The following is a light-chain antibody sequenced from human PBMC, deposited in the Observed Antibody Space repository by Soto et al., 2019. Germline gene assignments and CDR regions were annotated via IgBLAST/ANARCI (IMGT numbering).Light chain of an antibody. CDR1: QSINNY. V-gene: IGKV3-11*01. Sequence: EIVLTQSPATLSLSPGDRATLSCRASQSINNYLAWYQQKPGQVPRLLISDASNRATGIPARFSGSGSGTGFTLTISRLEPDDFAVYFCQQSRQCPLTLGGGTKVEIK. J-gene: IGKJ4*01. CDR3: QQSRQCPLT. CDR2: DAS.